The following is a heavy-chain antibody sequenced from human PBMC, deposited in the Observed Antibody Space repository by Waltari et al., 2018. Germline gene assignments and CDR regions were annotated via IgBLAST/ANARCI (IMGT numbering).Heavy chain of an antibody. CDR2: INQDGSEE. D-gene: IGHD5-12*01. CDR1: RLPFSNYW. Sequence: EVLLVESGGGLGQSGGSLGLSCAAPRLPFSNYWMNWVRQAPGKGLEWVANINQDGSEEYYVDSVKGRFTISRDNAKNSLYLEMKTLRAEDTAIYYCARTGARWLQFAAFDIWGQGTMVTVSS. V-gene: IGHV3-7*01. CDR3: ARTGARWLQFAAFDI. J-gene: IGHJ3*02.